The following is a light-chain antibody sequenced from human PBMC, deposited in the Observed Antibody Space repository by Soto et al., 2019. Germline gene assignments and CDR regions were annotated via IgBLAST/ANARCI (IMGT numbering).Light chain of an antibody. V-gene: IGLV2-14*01. CDR3: TSYTATSTLGV. J-gene: IGLJ3*02. CDR2: EVS. CDR1: SSDIGGFNY. Sequence: HSVLTQPASVSGSPGQSITISCTGTSSDIGGFNYVSWYQQHPGTAPKLIIYEVSNRPSGISNRFSGSKSGNTASLTISGLQPEDEADYYCTSYTATSTLGVFGGGTKLTVL.